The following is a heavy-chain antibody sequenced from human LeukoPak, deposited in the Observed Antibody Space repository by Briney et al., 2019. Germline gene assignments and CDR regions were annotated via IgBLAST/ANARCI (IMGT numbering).Heavy chain of an antibody. D-gene: IGHD3-10*01. CDR3: ARDIEGGVRGVIISGYFDY. V-gene: IGHV6-1*01. Sequence: SQTLSLTCAISGESVSSNSAAWNWIRHSPSRGLEWLGRTYYRSKWYNDSPVSVKSRLTINPDTTKNQFVLELNSVAPEDTAVYYCARDIEGGVRGVIISGYFDYWGQGTVVSVLS. J-gene: IGHJ4*02. CDR1: GESVSSNSAA. CDR2: TYYRSKWYN.